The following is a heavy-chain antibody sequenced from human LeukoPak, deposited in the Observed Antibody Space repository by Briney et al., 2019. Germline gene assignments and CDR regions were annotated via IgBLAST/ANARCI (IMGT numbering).Heavy chain of an antibody. Sequence: SETPSLTCTVSGGSISSHYWSWIRQPPGKGLEWIGYIYYSGSTNYNPSLKGRVTISVDTSKNQFSLKLSSVTAADTAVYYCARGDCTNGVCYPYYFDYWDQGTLVTVSS. CDR1: GGSISSHY. D-gene: IGHD2-8*01. CDR2: IYYSGST. J-gene: IGHJ4*02. CDR3: ARGDCTNGVCYPYYFDY. V-gene: IGHV4-59*11.